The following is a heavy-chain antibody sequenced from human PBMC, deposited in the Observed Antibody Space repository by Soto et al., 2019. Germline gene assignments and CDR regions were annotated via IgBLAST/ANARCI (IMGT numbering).Heavy chain of an antibody. J-gene: IGHJ4*02. Sequence: QVQLVQSGAEVKKPGASVKVSCKASGYTFTSYGISWVRQAPGQGLEWMGWISAYNGNTNYAQKLQGRVTMTTDTSTSTAYMELRSLRSDDPAVYYCARDVADIVVVVAATHFDYWGQGTLVTVS. CDR1: GYTFTSYG. CDR2: ISAYNGNT. V-gene: IGHV1-18*01. CDR3: ARDVADIVVVVAATHFDY. D-gene: IGHD2-15*01.